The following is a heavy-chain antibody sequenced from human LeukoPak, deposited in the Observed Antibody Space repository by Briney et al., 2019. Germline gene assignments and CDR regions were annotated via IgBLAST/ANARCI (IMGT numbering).Heavy chain of an antibody. CDR3: ARAKYYDFCSGYYRGYYFDY. Sequence: SETLSLACAVYGGSFSGYYWSWIRQPPGKGLEWIGEINHSGSTNYNPSLKSRVTISVDTSKNQFSLKLSSVTAADTAVYYCARAKYYDFCSGYYRGYYFDYWGQGTLVTVSS. V-gene: IGHV4-34*01. J-gene: IGHJ4*02. D-gene: IGHD3-3*01. CDR1: GGSFSGYY. CDR2: INHSGST.